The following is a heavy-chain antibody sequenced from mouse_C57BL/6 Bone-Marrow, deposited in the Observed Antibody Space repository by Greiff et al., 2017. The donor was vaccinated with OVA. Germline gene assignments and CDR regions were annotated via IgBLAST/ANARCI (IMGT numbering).Heavy chain of an antibody. CDR2: ISYDGSN. Sequence: EVQLQQSGPGLVKPSQSLSLTCSVTGYSITSGYSWNWIRQFPGNKLEWMGYISYDGSNNYNPSLKNRISITRDTSKNQFFLKLNSVTTEDTATYYCARYGYDGFAYWGQGTLVTVSA. J-gene: IGHJ3*01. V-gene: IGHV3-6*01. CDR3: ARYGYDGFAY. CDR1: GYSITSGYS. D-gene: IGHD2-2*01.